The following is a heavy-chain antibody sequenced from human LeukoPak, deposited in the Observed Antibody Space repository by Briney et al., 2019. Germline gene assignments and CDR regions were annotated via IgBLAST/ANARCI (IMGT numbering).Heavy chain of an antibody. CDR2: IYTSGST. J-gene: IGHJ6*02. CDR1: GGSISSYY. CDR3: AGDPHRGGYYYYGMDV. Sequence: PSETLSLTCTASGGSISSYYWSWIRQPAGKGLEWIGRIYTSGSTNYNPSLKSRVTMSVDTSKNQFSLKLSSVTAADTAVYYCAGDPHRGGYYYYGMDVWGQGTTVTVSS. V-gene: IGHV4-4*07. D-gene: IGHD1-14*01.